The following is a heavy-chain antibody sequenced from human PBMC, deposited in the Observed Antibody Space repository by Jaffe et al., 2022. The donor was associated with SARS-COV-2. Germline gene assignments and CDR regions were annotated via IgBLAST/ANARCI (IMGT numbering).Heavy chain of an antibody. CDR1: GGSFSGYY. Sequence: QVQLQQWGAGLLKPSETLSLTCAVYGGSFSGYYWSWIRQPPGKGLEWIGEINHSGSTNYNPSLKSRVTISVDTSKNQFSLKLSSVTAADTAVYYCARGGKYDCSGGSCPTRSKGDFDYWGQGTLVTVSS. D-gene: IGHD2-15*01. CDR2: INHSGST. CDR3: ARGGKYDCSGGSCPTRSKGDFDY. J-gene: IGHJ4*02. V-gene: IGHV4-34*01.